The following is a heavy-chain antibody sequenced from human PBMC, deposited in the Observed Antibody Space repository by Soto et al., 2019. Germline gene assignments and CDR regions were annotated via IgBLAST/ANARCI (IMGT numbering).Heavy chain of an antibody. CDR3: ARARWYDAFDV. CDR2: IFHGGNT. Sequence: SETLSLTCAVSGFFISSGNYWGWIRKPPGKGLEWIGSIFHGGNTYYNPSLKSRVTISVDMSKNQFSLKLNSVTAADTAVYYCARARWYDAFDVWGQGTVVPVSS. J-gene: IGHJ3*01. V-gene: IGHV4-38-2*01. CDR1: GFFISSGNY. D-gene: IGHD2-15*01.